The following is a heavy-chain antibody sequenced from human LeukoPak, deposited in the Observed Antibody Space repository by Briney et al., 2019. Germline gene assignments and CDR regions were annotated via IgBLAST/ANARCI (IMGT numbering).Heavy chain of an antibody. V-gene: IGHV3-33*06. CDR1: GFTFSSYG. J-gene: IGHJ5*02. Sequence: PGGSLRLSCAASGFTFSSYGMHWVRQAPGKGLEWVAVIWYDGSNKYYADSVKGRFTISRDNAKNSLYLQMNSLRAEDTAVYYCAKDPGIAAAGAQNWFDPWGQGTLVTVSS. D-gene: IGHD6-13*01. CDR2: IWYDGSNK. CDR3: AKDPGIAAAGAQNWFDP.